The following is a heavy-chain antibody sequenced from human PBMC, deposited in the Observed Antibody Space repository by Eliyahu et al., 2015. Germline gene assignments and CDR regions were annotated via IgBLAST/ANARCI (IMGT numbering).Heavy chain of an antibody. CDR2: IIPILGIA. CDR3: ARVKRGMDV. CDR1: GGPFRGYA. Sequence: QVQLVXSGAEVKKPGSSVKVSCKASGGPFRGYAISWVRQAPGQGLEWMGRIIPILGIANYAQKFQGRVTITADKSTSTAYMELSSLRSEDTAVYYCARVKRGMDVWGQGTTVTVSS. V-gene: IGHV1-69*04. J-gene: IGHJ6*02.